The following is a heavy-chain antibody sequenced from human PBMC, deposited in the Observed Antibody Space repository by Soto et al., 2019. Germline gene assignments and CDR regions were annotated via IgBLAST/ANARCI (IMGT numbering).Heavy chain of an antibody. V-gene: IGHV4-59*01. CDR3: AREGLIPGTTYYYYGMDV. D-gene: IGHD1-7*01. CDR1: GGSISSYY. J-gene: IGHJ6*02. CDR2: ISYSGST. Sequence: SETLSLTCTVSGGSISSYYWSWIRQPPGKGLEWIGYISYSGSTNYNPSLESRVSISVDTSKNQFSLKLSSVTAADTAVYYCAREGLIPGTTYYYYGMDVWGQGTTVTVSS.